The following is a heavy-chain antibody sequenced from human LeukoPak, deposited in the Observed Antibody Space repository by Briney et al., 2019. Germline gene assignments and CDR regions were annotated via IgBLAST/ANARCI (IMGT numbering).Heavy chain of an antibody. CDR3: ARHLGMVATRIWSPDFDY. V-gene: IGHV4-39*01. D-gene: IGHD5-12*01. J-gene: IGHJ4*02. CDR2: IYYSGST. Sequence: SETLSLTCTVSGGSISSSSYYWGWIRQPPGKGVEWIGSIYYSGSTYYNPSLKSRVTISVDTSKNQFSLKLSSVTAADTAVYYCARHLGMVATRIWSPDFDYWGQGTLVTVSS. CDR1: GGSISSSSYY.